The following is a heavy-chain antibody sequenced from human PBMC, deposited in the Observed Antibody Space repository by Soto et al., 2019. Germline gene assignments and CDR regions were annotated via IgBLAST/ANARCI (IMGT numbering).Heavy chain of an antibody. CDR2: ISYDGSNK. V-gene: IGHV3-30-3*01. CDR3: ARDNSDGHNYLPDAFDI. D-gene: IGHD3-10*01. CDR1: GFTFSSYA. J-gene: IGHJ3*02. Sequence: GGSLRLSCAASGFTFSSYAMHWVRQAPGKGLEGVAVISYDGSNKYYADSVKGRFTISRDNSKNTLYLQMNSLRDEDTAVYYCARDNSDGHNYLPDAFDIWGQGTMVKVSS.